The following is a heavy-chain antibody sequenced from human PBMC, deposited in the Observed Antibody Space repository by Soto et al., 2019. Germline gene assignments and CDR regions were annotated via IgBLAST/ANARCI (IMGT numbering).Heavy chain of an antibody. CDR2: INPSGGST. Sequence: QVQLVQSGAEVKKPGASVKVSCKASGYTFTSYYMHWMRQAPGQGLEWMGIINPSGGSTSYAQKLQGRVTMTRDTSTSTVYMELSSLRSEDTAVYYCARQARYCTNGVCSAYGMDVWGQGTTVTVSS. CDR3: ARQARYCTNGVCSAYGMDV. J-gene: IGHJ6*02. D-gene: IGHD2-8*01. CDR1: GYTFTSYY. V-gene: IGHV1-46*04.